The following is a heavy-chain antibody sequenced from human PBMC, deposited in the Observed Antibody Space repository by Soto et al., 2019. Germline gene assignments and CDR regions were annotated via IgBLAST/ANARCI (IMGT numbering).Heavy chain of an antibody. Sequence: EVQLVESGGRLVQPGGSLRLSCAASGFTFNSYEMTWVRQAPGKGLEWISYISDSGHTIHYADSVKGRFTISRDSADNSLYLQMDSLRAEDTAVYYCARDNRITGIVAEIDLWGRGTLVTVSS. V-gene: IGHV3-48*03. CDR1: GFTFNSYE. J-gene: IGHJ5*02. D-gene: IGHD1-20*01. CDR2: ISDSGHTI. CDR3: ARDNRITGIVAEIDL.